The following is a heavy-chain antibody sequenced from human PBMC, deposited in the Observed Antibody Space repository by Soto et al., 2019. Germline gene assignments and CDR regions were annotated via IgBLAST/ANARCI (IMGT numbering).Heavy chain of an antibody. CDR3: AREAYYYDSSGYDAFDI. Sequence: WSLRLSCAASVFTFSSYSMNWVRQAPGKGLEWVSSISSSSSYIYYADSVKGRFTISRDNAKNSLYLQMNSLRAEDTAVYYCAREAYYYDSSGYDAFDIWGQGTMVTVSS. CDR2: ISSSSSYI. D-gene: IGHD3-22*01. V-gene: IGHV3-21*01. J-gene: IGHJ3*02. CDR1: VFTFSSYS.